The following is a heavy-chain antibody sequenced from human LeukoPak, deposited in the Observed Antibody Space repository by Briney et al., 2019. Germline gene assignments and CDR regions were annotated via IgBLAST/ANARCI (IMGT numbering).Heavy chain of an antibody. CDR3: AREIWFGENYYYYGMDV. V-gene: IGHV3-48*03. D-gene: IGHD3-10*01. CDR1: GFTFSSYE. Sequence: PGGSLRLSCAASGFTFSSYEMNWVRQAPVKGLEWVSYISSSGSTIYYADSVKGRFTISRDNAKNSLYLQMNSLRAEDTAVYYCAREIWFGENYYYYGMDVWGKGTTVTVSS. J-gene: IGHJ6*04. CDR2: ISSSGSTI.